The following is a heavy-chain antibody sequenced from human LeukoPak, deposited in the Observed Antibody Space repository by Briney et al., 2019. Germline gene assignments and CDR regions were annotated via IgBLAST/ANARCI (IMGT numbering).Heavy chain of an antibody. D-gene: IGHD6-13*01. CDR3: ARSSGIAAAGIFDY. V-gene: IGHV3-15*01. Sequence: GGSLRLSCAASGFTFSNAWMSWVRQAPGKGLEWVGRIKSKTDGGTTDYAAPVKGRFTISRDDSKNTLYLQMNSLRAEDTAVYYCARSSGIAAAGIFDYWGQGTLVTVSS. CDR1: GFTFSNAW. J-gene: IGHJ4*02. CDR2: IKSKTDGGTT.